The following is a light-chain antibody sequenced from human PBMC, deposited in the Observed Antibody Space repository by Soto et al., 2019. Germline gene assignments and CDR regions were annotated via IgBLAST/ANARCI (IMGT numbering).Light chain of an antibody. V-gene: IGLV2-14*01. J-gene: IGLJ2*01. CDR3: SSYTSSSTSG. CDR1: SSDVGGYNY. CDR2: DVS. Sequence: QSALTQPASVSGYPGQSITISCTGTSSDVGGYNYVSWYQQHPGKAPKLMIYDVSNRPSGVSNRFSGSKSGNTASLTISGLQAEDEADYYCSSYTSSSTSGFGGGTKLTVL.